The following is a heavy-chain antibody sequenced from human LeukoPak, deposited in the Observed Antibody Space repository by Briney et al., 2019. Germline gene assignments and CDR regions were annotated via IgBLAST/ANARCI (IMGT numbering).Heavy chain of an antibody. CDR1: GVTFSNYG. CDR3: AKDRSLGYYDILTGQASYFGMDV. CDR2: ISYDGSNK. Sequence: AESLRLSCAASGVTFSNYGRHWVRQAPGKGMEWVGVISYDGSNKYYADSVNGRFTISRDNSKNTLYLQMSSLRAEDTALYHCAKDRSLGYYDILTGQASYFGMDVWGQGTTVTVSS. V-gene: IGHV3-30*18. J-gene: IGHJ6*02. D-gene: IGHD3-9*01.